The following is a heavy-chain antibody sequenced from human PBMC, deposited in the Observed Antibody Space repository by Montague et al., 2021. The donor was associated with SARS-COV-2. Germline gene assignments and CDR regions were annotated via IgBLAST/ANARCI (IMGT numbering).Heavy chain of an antibody. CDR1: GGSISSYY. D-gene: IGHD4-23*01. CDR3: ARGGGNSADYYNYTMDV. CDR2: IYHNGST. V-gene: IGHV4-59*01. Sequence: ETLSLTCTVSGGSISSYYWTWIRQPPGKGLESIGYIYHNGSTKYNPSLKSRVTTSVDTSKNQFSLKLSSVSVADTAVYYRARGGGNSADYYNYTMDVWGQGTTVTVFS. J-gene: IGHJ6*02.